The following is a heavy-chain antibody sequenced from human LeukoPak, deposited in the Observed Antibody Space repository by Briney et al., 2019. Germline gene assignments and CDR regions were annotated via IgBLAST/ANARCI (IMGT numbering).Heavy chain of an antibody. CDR3: ARDGFSSSWGLAY. V-gene: IGHV3-53*01. CDR2: IYSGGST. Sequence: GGSLRLSCAASGFTVSSNYMCWVRQAPGKGLEWVSVIYSGGSTYYADSVKGRFTISRDNSKNTLYLQMNSLRVEDTAVYYCARDGFSSSWGLAYWGQGTLVTVSS. J-gene: IGHJ4*02. D-gene: IGHD6-13*01. CDR1: GFTVSSNY.